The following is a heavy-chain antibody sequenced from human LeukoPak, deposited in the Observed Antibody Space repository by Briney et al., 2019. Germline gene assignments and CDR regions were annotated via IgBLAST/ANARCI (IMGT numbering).Heavy chain of an antibody. V-gene: IGHV1-2*02. Sequence: ASVKVSCKASGGTFSSYAISWVRQAPGQGLEWMGWINPNSGGTNYAQKFQGRVTMTRDTSISTAYMELSRLRSDDTAVYYCASSGPWVDYWGQGTLVTVSS. J-gene: IGHJ4*02. CDR3: ASSGPWVDY. CDR1: GGTFSSYA. CDR2: INPNSGGT. D-gene: IGHD6-19*01.